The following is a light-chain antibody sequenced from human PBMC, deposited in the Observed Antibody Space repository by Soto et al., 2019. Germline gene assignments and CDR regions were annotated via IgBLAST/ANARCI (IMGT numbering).Light chain of an antibody. CDR1: SGDVGGYNY. CDR2: EVT. V-gene: IGLV2-8*01. CDR3: SSYAGSNNIVV. J-gene: IGLJ2*01. Sequence: QSALTQPPSASGSPGQSVTISCTGTSGDVGGYNYVSWYQQHPGKAPKLMIYEVTKRPSGVPDRFSGSKSGNTASLTVSGLQAEDEADYYCSSYAGSNNIVVFGGGTKLTVL.